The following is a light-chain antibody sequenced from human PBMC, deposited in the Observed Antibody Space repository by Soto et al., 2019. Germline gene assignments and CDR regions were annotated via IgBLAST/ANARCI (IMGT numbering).Light chain of an antibody. CDR2: KAS. J-gene: IGKJ1*01. V-gene: IGKV1-5*03. CDR1: QSISSW. Sequence: DVRMTQSPSTLSASVGYRVTITCRASQSISSWLAWYQQKPGRAPKLLIYKASSLESGVPSRFSGSGYGTEFTLTISSLPPDDFATYYCQQYNSQWTFGQGTKVDIK. CDR3: QQYNSQWT.